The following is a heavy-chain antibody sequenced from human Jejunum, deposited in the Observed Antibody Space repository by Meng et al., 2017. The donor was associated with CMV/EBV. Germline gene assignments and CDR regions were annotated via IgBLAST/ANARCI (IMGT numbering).Heavy chain of an antibody. V-gene: IGHV4-34*02. Sequence: QVKFQQWGAGLLKPSETLSLTCTVSGGSFIGYYWSWIRQPPGKGLEWIAEISHSGITNYNPSLKSRVTISIDTSNNQFSLNLRSVTAADTAVYFCAREPPYVPADSWGQGTLVTVSS. CDR1: GGSFIGYY. CDR2: ISHSGIT. CDR3: AREPPYVPADS. D-gene: IGHD3-10*02. J-gene: IGHJ5*02.